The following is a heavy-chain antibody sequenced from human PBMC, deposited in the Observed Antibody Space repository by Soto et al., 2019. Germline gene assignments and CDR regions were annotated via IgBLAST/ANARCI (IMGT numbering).Heavy chain of an antibody. CDR1: GFTFGDYA. V-gene: IGHV3-49*03. CDR3: TRGYYDSSGYYPGGYYYYGMDV. CDR2: IRSKAYGGTT. J-gene: IGHJ6*02. Sequence: GGSLRRSCTASGFTFGDYAMSWFRQAPGKGLEWVGFIRSKAYGGTTEYAASVKGRFTISRDDSKSIAYLQMNSLKTEDTAVYYCTRGYYDSSGYYPGGYYYYGMDVWGQGTTVTVSS. D-gene: IGHD3-22*01.